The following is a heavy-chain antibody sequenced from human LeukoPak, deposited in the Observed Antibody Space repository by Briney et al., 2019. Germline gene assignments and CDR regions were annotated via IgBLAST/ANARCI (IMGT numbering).Heavy chain of an antibody. CDR2: ISSSSSTI. Sequence: GGFLRLSCAASGFTFSSYSMNWVRQAPGKGLEWVSYISSSSSTIYYADSVKGRFTISRDNAKNSLYLQMNSLRAEDTAVYYCARGWVATSHYYYGMDVWGQGTTVTVSS. CDR1: GFTFSSYS. D-gene: IGHD5-12*01. CDR3: ARGWVATSHYYYGMDV. J-gene: IGHJ6*02. V-gene: IGHV3-48*04.